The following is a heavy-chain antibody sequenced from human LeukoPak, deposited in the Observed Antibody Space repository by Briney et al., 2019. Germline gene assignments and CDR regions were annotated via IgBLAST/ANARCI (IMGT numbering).Heavy chain of an antibody. Sequence: GGSLRLSCAASGFTFSGSAMHWVRQASGKGLEWVGRIRSKANSYATAYAASVKGRFTISRDDSKNTLYLQMNSLTAEDTAVYYCAKFDGVQLWLPSYYYYMDVWGKGTTVTVSS. CDR1: GFTFSGSA. V-gene: IGHV3-73*01. CDR2: IRSKANSYAT. J-gene: IGHJ6*03. D-gene: IGHD5-18*01. CDR3: AKFDGVQLWLPSYYYYMDV.